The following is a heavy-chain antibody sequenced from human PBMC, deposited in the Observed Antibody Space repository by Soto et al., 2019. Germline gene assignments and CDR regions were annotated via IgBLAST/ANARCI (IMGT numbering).Heavy chain of an antibody. CDR2: ISYDGSNK. CDR3: AKDMTGDYALEYFQH. D-gene: IGHD4-17*01. CDR1: GFTFSSYG. V-gene: IGHV3-30*18. J-gene: IGHJ1*01. Sequence: QPVGSLRPSCAASGFTFSSYGMHWVRQAPGKGLEWVAVISYDGSNKYYADSVKGRFTISRDNSKNTLYLQMNSLRAEDTAVYYCAKDMTGDYALEYFQHWGQGTLVTVSS.